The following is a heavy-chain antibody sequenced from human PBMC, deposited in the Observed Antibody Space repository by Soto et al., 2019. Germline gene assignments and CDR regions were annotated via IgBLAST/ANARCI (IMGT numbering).Heavy chain of an antibody. CDR1: GGSISSYY. J-gene: IGHJ4*02. D-gene: IGHD2-21*01. CDR2: IYYSGST. CDR3: ARDGLFGDYFDY. Sequence: SETLSLTCTVSGGSISSYYWSWIRQPPGKGLEWIGYIYYSGSTNYNPSLKSRVTISVDTSKNQFSLKLSSVTAADTAVYYCARDGLFGDYFDYWGQGTQVTVSS. V-gene: IGHV4-59*01.